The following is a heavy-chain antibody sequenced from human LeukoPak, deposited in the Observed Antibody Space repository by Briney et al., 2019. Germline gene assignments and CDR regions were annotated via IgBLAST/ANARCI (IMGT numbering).Heavy chain of an antibody. CDR1: GFTLINYA. J-gene: IGHJ4*02. Sequence: ASVKVSCKASGFTLINYAMNWVRQAPGQGLEWMGWINTNSGNPTYAQGFTGRFVFSVESSVSTTYLQISSLKAEYTAVYYCAKDVRRLGIASSGFDYWGQGSLVTVSS. CDR3: AKDVRRLGIASSGFDY. V-gene: IGHV7-4-1*02. D-gene: IGHD6-13*01. CDR2: INTNSGNP.